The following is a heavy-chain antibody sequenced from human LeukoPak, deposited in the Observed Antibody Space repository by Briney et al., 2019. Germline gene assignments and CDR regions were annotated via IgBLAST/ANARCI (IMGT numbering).Heavy chain of an antibody. J-gene: IGHJ6*03. D-gene: IGHD3-10*01. CDR2: ISGSGGST. CDR1: GFTFSSYA. Sequence: GGSLRLSCAASGFTFSSYAMSWVRQAPGKGLEWVSAISGSGGSTYYADSVKGRFTISRDNSKNTLYLQMNSLRAEDTAVYYCAREQTYYYGSGSYSRYYYMDVWGKGTTVTVSS. V-gene: IGHV3-23*01. CDR3: AREQTYYYGSGSYSRYYYMDV.